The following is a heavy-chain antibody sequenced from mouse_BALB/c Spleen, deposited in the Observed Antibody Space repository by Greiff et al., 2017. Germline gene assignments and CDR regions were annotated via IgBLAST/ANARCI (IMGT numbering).Heavy chain of an antibody. J-gene: IGHJ3*01. CDR3: ARRGGNYGFAY. D-gene: IGHD2-1*01. V-gene: IGHV1-9*01. CDR1: GYTFSSYW. Sequence: VQLQESGAELMKPGASVKISCKATGYTFSSYWIEWVKQRPGHGLEWIGEILPGSGSTNYNEKFKGKATFTADTSSNTAYMQLSSLTSEDSAVYYCARRGGNYGFAYWGQGTLVTVSA. CDR2: ILPGSGST.